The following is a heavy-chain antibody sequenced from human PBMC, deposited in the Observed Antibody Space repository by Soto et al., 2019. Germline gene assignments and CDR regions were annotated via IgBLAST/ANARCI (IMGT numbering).Heavy chain of an antibody. CDR3: DHSRCGGDCLQSSSSHYYYGMDV. CDR1: GFSLSTSGVG. V-gene: IGHV2-5*02. J-gene: IGHJ6*02. Sequence: QITLKESGPTLVRPTQTLTLTCTFSGFSLSTSGVGVGWIRQPPGQALEWLALIYWGDDKRYSPSLKSRLTITKDTSKNRLVLTMTNNDPVDTATNACDHSRCGGDCLQSSSSHYYYGMDVWGQGTTVTVSS. D-gene: IGHD2-21*02. CDR2: IYWGDDK.